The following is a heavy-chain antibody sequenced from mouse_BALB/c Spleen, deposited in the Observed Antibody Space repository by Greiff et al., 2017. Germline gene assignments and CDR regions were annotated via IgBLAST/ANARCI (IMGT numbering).Heavy chain of an antibody. CDR1: GFTFSDYY. Sequence: EVKVVESGGGLVKPGGSLKLSCAASGFTFSDYYMYWVRQTPEKRLEWVATISDGGSYTYYPDSVKGRFTISRDNAKNNLYLQMSSLKSEDTAMYYCASLFITTAYYAMDYWGQGTSVTVSS. CDR2: ISDGGSYT. J-gene: IGHJ4*01. D-gene: IGHD1-2*01. V-gene: IGHV5-4*02. CDR3: ASLFITTAYYAMDY.